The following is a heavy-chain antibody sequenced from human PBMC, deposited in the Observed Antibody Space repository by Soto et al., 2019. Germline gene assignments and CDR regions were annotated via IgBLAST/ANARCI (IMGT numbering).Heavy chain of an antibody. V-gene: IGHV3-53*01. CDR2: IYGGGTT. CDR3: VQTTGWPGFDF. J-gene: IGHJ4*02. Sequence: PGESLKISCAASGFTVSSKYMTWVRQAPGKGLEWVSVIYGGGTTYYADSVKGRFTISRDNSKNTLYLQMNSLRAEDTAVYYCVQTTGWPGFDFWGQGTLVTVSS. D-gene: IGHD6-19*01. CDR1: GFTVSSKY.